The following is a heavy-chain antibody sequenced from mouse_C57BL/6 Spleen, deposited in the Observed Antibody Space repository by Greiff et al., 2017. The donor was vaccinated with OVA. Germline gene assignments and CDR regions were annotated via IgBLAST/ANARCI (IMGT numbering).Heavy chain of an antibody. CDR3: ARTAIYYDYAAY. D-gene: IGHD2-4*01. J-gene: IGHJ3*01. Sequence: VKLQQPGAELVKPGASVKMSCKASGYTFTSYWITWVKQRPGQGLEWIGDIYPGSGSTNYNEKFKSKATLTVDTSSSTAYMQLSSLTSEDSAVYYCARTAIYYDYAAYWGQGTLVTVSA. CDR2: IYPGSGST. V-gene: IGHV1-55*01. CDR1: GYTFTSYW.